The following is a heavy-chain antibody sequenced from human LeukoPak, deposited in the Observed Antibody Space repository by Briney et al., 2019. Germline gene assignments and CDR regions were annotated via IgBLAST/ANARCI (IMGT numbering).Heavy chain of an antibody. CDR1: GGSISSGGYS. J-gene: IGHJ4*02. Sequence: PSQTLSLTCAVSGGSISSGGYSWSWIRQPPGKGLEWIGYIYHSGSTYYNPSLKSRVTISVDRSKNQFSLKLSSVTAADTAVYYCARAVGPTDPFDYWGQGTLVTVSS. D-gene: IGHD2-2*01. CDR3: ARAVGPTDPFDY. V-gene: IGHV4-30-2*01. CDR2: IYHSGST.